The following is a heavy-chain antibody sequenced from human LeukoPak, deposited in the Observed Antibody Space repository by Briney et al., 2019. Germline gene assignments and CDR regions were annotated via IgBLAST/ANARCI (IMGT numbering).Heavy chain of an antibody. CDR2: ISYDGSNE. D-gene: IGHD6-19*01. J-gene: IGHJ4*02. V-gene: IGHV3-30*18. Sequence: PGGSLRLSCAASGFTFSSYAMNWVRQAPGKGLEWVALISYDGSNEYYADSVKGRFTISRDNSENTLYLQMNTLRAEDTAVYYCAKDLAGDIDYWGQGTLVTVSS. CDR1: GFTFSSYA. CDR3: AKDLAGDIDY.